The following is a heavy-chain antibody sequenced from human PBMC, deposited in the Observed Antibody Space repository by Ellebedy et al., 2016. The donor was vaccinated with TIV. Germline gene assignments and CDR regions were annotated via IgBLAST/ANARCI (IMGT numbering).Heavy chain of an antibody. D-gene: IGHD4-17*01. CDR3: ARHNRFYGDYGLWYFDL. CDR1: GGSISSYY. J-gene: IGHJ2*01. CDR2: IYYNENT. V-gene: IGHV4-59*05. Sequence: SETLSLTCTVSGGSISSYYWSWIRQPPGRGLEWIGSIYYNENTYYNPSLKSRVTISVDTSKNQFSLRLSSVTAADTAVYYCARHNRFYGDYGLWYFDLWGRGTLVTVSS.